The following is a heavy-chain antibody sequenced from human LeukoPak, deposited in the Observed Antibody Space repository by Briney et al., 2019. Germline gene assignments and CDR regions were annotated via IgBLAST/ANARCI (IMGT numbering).Heavy chain of an antibody. CDR1: GGSISGYY. Sequence: KPSETLSLTCTVSGGSISGYYWNWIRQPPGKGLEWIAYIYYSGSTNYNPSLKSRVTISLDTSRNQFSLRLTSVTAADTAVYYCARARIVSRNDYWGHGTLVTVSS. D-gene: IGHD3-22*01. CDR2: IYYSGST. J-gene: IGHJ4*01. CDR3: ARARIVSRNDY. V-gene: IGHV4-59*01.